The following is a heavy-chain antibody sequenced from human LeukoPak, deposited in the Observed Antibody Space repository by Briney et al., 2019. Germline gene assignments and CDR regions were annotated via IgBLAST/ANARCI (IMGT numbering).Heavy chain of an antibody. V-gene: IGHV3-30*04. Sequence: GSLRLSCVASGAASGFTFSSYEVHWVRQAPGKGLEWVAVISYDGSNKYYADSVKGRFTISRDNSRNTLYLQMNSLRPGDTAVYYCTTLTIASPFDFWGLGTLVTVSS. CDR2: ISYDGSNK. D-gene: IGHD4/OR15-4a*01. CDR1: GFTFSSYE. J-gene: IGHJ4*02. CDR3: TTLTIASPFDF.